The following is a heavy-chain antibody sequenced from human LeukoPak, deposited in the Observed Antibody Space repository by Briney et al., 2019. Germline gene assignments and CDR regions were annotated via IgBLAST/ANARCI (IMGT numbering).Heavy chain of an antibody. J-gene: IGHJ4*02. Sequence: PGGSLRLSCAASGFTFSSYAMSWVRQAPGKGLEWVSAISGSGGSTYYADSVKGRFTISRDNSKNTLYLQMNSLRAEDTAVYYCAKSDIVVVPAAIRFDYWGQGTLVTVSS. CDR2: ISGSGGST. CDR3: AKSDIVVVPAAIRFDY. CDR1: GFTFSSYA. D-gene: IGHD2-2*02. V-gene: IGHV3-23*01.